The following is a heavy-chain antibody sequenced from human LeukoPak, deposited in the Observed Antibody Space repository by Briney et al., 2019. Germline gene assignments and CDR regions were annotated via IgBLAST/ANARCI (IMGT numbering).Heavy chain of an antibody. Sequence: PGGSLRLSCAASGFTFSSYAMSWVRQAPGKGLEWVAVISYDGSNKYYADSVKGRFTISRDNSKNTLYLQMNSLRAEDTAVYYCARDFLHDFWSGYFVYYYYGMDVWGQGTTVTVSS. CDR1: GFTFSSYA. CDR2: ISYDGSNK. J-gene: IGHJ6*02. V-gene: IGHV3-30*04. CDR3: ARDFLHDFWSGYFVYYYYGMDV. D-gene: IGHD3-3*01.